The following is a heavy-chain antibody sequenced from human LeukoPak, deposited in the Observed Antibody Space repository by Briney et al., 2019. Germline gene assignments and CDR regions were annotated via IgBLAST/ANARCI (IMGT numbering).Heavy chain of an antibody. V-gene: IGHV3-23*01. J-gene: IGHJ4*02. CDR2: ISGSGGST. CDR1: GFTFSSYA. CDR3: AKGGTYYYGSGSDY. D-gene: IGHD3-10*01. Sequence: PGGSLRLSCAASGFTFSSYAMSWVRQAPEKGLEWVSAISGSGGSTYYADSVKGRFTISRDNSKNTLYLQMNSLRAEDTAVYYCAKGGTYYYGSGSDYWGQGTLVTVSS.